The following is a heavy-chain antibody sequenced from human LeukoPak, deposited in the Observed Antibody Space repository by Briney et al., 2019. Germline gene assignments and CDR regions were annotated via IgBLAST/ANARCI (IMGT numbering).Heavy chain of an antibody. J-gene: IGHJ4*02. Sequence: ASVKVSCKASGYTFTSYGISWVRQAPGQGLEWMGWISAYNGNTNYAQKLQGRVTMTTDTSTSTAYMELRSLRSDDTAVYYCARDLLRGYDPYEAFDYWGQGTLVTVSS. D-gene: IGHD5-12*01. V-gene: IGHV1-18*01. CDR3: ARDLLRGYDPYEAFDY. CDR2: ISAYNGNT. CDR1: GYTFTSYG.